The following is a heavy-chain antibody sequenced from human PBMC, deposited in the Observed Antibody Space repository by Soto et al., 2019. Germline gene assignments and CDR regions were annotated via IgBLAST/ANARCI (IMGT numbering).Heavy chain of an antibody. CDR3: SRWGDGYGY. CDR1: GFTFSGAA. Sequence: PGGSLRLSCVASGFTFSGAAMHWVRQASGKGLEWVGRIRSKVNSYATGYAASVKGRFTISRDDSKNTAYLEMNSLKTEDTAVYYCSRWGDGYGYWGQGTLVTVSS. V-gene: IGHV3-73*01. D-gene: IGHD5-12*01. J-gene: IGHJ4*02. CDR2: IRSKVNSYAT.